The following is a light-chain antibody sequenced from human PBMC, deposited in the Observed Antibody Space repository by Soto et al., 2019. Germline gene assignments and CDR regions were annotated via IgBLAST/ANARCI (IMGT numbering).Light chain of an antibody. CDR2: DAS. CDR1: QSISIH. Sequence: EVVLTQSPATLSLSPGERATLSCRASQSISIHLAWYQQKPGQAPRLLICDASNRATGIPARFSGRGSGTDFTLTISSLEPEDFAVYYCQQRSKWPFTFGPGTKVEIK. CDR3: QQRSKWPFT. J-gene: IGKJ3*01. V-gene: IGKV3-11*01.